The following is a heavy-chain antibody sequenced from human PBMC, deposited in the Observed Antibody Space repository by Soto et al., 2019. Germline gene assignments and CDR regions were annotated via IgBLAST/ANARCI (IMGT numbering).Heavy chain of an antibody. CDR2: IGVAGDT. V-gene: IGHV3-13*01. J-gene: IGHJ4*01. CDR3: VRDIYYGSGSLFEN. Sequence: GGSLRLSCVASGFVFSDHYIHWVRLVSGKGLEWISEIGVAGDTYYPDSVKGRFTISRENARNSLFLEMTGLRAGDTAVYYCVRDIYYGSGSLFENCGRGTPVTFCS. CDR1: GFVFSDHY. D-gene: IGHD3-10*01.